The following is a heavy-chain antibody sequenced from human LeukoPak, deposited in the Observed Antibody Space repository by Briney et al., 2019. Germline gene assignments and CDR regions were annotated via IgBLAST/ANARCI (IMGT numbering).Heavy chain of an antibody. V-gene: IGHV4-61*05. CDR3: ARHAATGYSDF. J-gene: IGHJ4*02. Sequence: SETLSLTCTVSSASITSSPYFWGWIRQPPGKGLEWIGYIYYSGSTNYNPSLKSRVTISVDTSKNQFSLKLSSVTAADTAVYYCARHAATGYSDFWGQGTLVTVSS. CDR2: IYYSGST. CDR1: SASITSSPYF. D-gene: IGHD3-9*01.